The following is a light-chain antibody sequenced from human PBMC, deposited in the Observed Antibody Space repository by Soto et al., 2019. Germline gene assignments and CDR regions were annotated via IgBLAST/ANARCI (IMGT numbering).Light chain of an antibody. V-gene: IGLV2-14*01. CDR3: SSYTSSSTRV. J-gene: IGLJ2*01. Sequence: QSALTQPASVSGSPEQSITLSCTGTSSDVGGYNYVSWYQQHPGKAPKLMIYDVSNRPSGVSNRFSGSKSGNTASLTISGLQAEDEADYYCSSYTSSSTRVFGGGTKVTVL. CDR2: DVS. CDR1: SSDVGGYNY.